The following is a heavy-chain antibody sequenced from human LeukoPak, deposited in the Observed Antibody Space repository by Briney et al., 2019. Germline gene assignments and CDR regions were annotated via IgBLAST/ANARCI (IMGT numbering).Heavy chain of an antibody. J-gene: IGHJ4*02. Sequence: GGSLRLSCAASGFTFSSYGMNWVRQAPGKGLEWVSFISTSGNTIYYVDSVKGRFTISRDNAKNSLYLQMNSLRDEDTAVYYCARKYSGSGNYFFDYWGQGTLVTVSS. CDR1: GFTFSSYG. CDR3: ARKYSGSGNYFFDY. CDR2: ISTSGNTI. V-gene: IGHV3-48*02. D-gene: IGHD3-10*01.